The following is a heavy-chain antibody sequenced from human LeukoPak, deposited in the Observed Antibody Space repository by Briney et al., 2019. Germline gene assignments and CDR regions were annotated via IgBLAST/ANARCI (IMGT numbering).Heavy chain of an antibody. J-gene: IGHJ3*02. D-gene: IGHD5-18*01. Sequence: ASVKVSCKASGYTFTGYYMHWVRQAPGQGLEWMGWINPNSGGTNYAQKFQGWVTMTRDTSISTAYMELSRLRSDDTAVYYCARGIQLWPDAFDIWGQGTMVTVSS. CDR1: GYTFTGYY. V-gene: IGHV1-2*04. CDR2: INPNSGGT. CDR3: ARGIQLWPDAFDI.